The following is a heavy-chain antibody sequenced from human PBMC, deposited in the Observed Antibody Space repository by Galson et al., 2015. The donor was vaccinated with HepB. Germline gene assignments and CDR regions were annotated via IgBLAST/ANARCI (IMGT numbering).Heavy chain of an antibody. J-gene: IGHJ6*02. V-gene: IGHV3-11*06. CDR2: ISSSSSYT. D-gene: IGHD2-2*02. CDR3: ASTPATGAAIFYYYGMDV. Sequence: SLRLSCAASGFTFSDYYMSWIRQAPGKGLEWVSYISSSSSYTNYADSAKGRFTISRDNAKNSLYLQMNSLRAEDTAVYYCASTPATGAAIFYYYGMDVWGQGTTVTVSS. CDR1: GFTFSDYY.